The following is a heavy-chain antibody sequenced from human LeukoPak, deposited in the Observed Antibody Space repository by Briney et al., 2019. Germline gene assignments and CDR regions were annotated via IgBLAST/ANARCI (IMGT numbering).Heavy chain of an antibody. J-gene: IGHJ4*02. V-gene: IGHV3-64*01. CDR3: ARDNLREGVPTIPDY. D-gene: IGHD5-12*01. CDR2: VGTNGVPT. Sequence: GGSLRLSCVASGFTFSSYPMHWVRQAPGKGLEYVSSVGTNGVPTYYLNSLRDRFTISRDNSKNTLYLQMGSLRVEDTAVYYCARDNLREGVPTIPDYWGQGTLVTVSS. CDR1: GFTFSSYP.